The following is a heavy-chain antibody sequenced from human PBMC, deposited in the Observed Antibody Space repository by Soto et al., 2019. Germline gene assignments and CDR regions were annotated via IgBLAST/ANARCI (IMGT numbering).Heavy chain of an antibody. J-gene: IGHJ4*02. CDR1: VFSLSTSGVG. Sequence: GSGPTLVNPTQTLTLTCTFSVFSLSTSGVGVGWIRQPPGKALEWLALIYWNDDKRYSPSLKSRLTITKDTSKNQVVLTMTNMDPVDTATYYCAHSPSSRDGYNYAYFDYWGQGTLVTVSS. V-gene: IGHV2-5*01. CDR2: IYWNDDK. CDR3: AHSPSSRDGYNYAYFDY. D-gene: IGHD5-12*01.